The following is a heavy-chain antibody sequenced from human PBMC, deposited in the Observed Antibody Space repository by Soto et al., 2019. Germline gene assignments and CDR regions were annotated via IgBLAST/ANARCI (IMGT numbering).Heavy chain of an antibody. D-gene: IGHD6-19*01. CDR3: ARDRDPGQWLTTNYFDY. J-gene: IGHJ4*02. V-gene: IGHV3-33*01. CDR2: IWYHGSNK. Sequence: GGSLRLSCAASGFTFSSYGMHWVRQAPGKGLEWVAVIWYHGSNKYYADSVKGRFTISRDNSKNTLYLQMNSLRAEDTAVYYCARDRDPGQWLTTNYFDYWGQGARVTVSS. CDR1: GFTFSSYG.